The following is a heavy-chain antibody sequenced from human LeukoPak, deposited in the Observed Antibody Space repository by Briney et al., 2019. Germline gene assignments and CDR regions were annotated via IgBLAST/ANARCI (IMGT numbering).Heavy chain of an antibody. V-gene: IGHV4-31*03. CDR2: IYYSGST. D-gene: IGHD4-11*01. Sequence: SQTLSLTSTVAGGSISSGDYYWSWIRQHPGKGLEWIGYIYYSGSTYYNPSLKSRVSISVDTSKNQFSLKLSSVTAADTAVYYCATSGTTVTTYHYWGQGTLVTVSS. CDR1: GGSISSGDYY. CDR3: ATSGTTVTTYHY. J-gene: IGHJ4*02.